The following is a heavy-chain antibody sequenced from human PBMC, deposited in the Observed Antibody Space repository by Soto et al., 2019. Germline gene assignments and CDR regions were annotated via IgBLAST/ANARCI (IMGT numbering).Heavy chain of an antibody. J-gene: IGHJ6*02. Sequence: QVQVVESGGGVVQPGRSLRLSCAASGFTFSSFGMHWVRQAPGKGLEWVSLIWYDGSKKSYGDSVKGRFTISRDNSRNTVYLQMNTRRAANTAAYYCARDASYYSLWRGYYPSRNGMDVWGQGTTVTVSS. V-gene: IGHV3-33*01. D-gene: IGHD3-3*01. CDR2: IWYDGSKK. CDR1: GFTFSSFG. CDR3: ARDASYYSLWRGYYPSRNGMDV.